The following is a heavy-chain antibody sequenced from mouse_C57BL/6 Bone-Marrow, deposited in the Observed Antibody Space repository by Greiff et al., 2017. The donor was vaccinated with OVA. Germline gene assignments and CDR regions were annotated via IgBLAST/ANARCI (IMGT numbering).Heavy chain of an antibody. V-gene: IGHV5-17*01. CDR3: ARGYYGSSYVD. J-gene: IGHJ2*01. D-gene: IGHD1-1*01. CDR1: GFTFSDYG. Sequence: EVHLVESGGGLVKPGGSLKLSCAASGFTFSDYGMHWVRQAPEKGLEWVAYISSGSSTIYYADTVKGRFTISRDNAKNTLFLQMTGLRSEDTAMYYCARGYYGSSYVDWGQGTTLTVSS. CDR2: ISSGSSTI.